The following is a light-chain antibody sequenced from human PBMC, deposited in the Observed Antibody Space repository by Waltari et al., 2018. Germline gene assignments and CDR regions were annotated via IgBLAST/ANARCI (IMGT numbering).Light chain of an antibody. CDR1: SFDIGAYNY. V-gene: IGLV2-14*03. J-gene: IGLJ3*02. Sequence: QSALTQPASVSGSLGQSITISCIGTSFDIGAYNYVSWYQQYPGRAPKLLIFDVTKRPSGVSDRFSASKSANTASLTISGLQAEDEADYYCSSYTNTKTFVLFGGGTKLTVL. CDR2: DVT. CDR3: SSYTNTKTFVL.